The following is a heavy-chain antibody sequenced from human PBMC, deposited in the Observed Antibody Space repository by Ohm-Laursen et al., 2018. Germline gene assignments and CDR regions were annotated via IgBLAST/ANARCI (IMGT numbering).Heavy chain of an antibody. CDR1: GFSLSTSGMR. CDR2: IDWDDDK. Sequence: TQTLTLTSTFSGFSLSTSGMRVSWIRQPPGKALEWLARIDWDDDKFYSTSLKTRLTISKDTSINQVVLTMTDMDPVDTATYYCARIRYGSNWMLDYWGQGTLVTVSS. D-gene: IGHD6-13*01. CDR3: ARIRYGSNWMLDY. J-gene: IGHJ4*02. V-gene: IGHV2-70*04.